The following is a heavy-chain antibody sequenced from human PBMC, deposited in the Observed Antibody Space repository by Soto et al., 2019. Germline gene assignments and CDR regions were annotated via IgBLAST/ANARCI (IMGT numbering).Heavy chain of an antibody. CDR3: AKFFCETGGSSGCHGSFHF. Sequence: EVQLLESGGGLVQPGGSLRLSCAASGFTFSSYAMSWVRQAPGKGLEWVSAISGTGGTTYYADSVKGRFTISRDNSRNTLHLQMNSLRAEDTAIYYCAKFFCETGGSSGCHGSFHFWGQGTLVTVSS. J-gene: IGHJ4*02. CDR1: GFTFSSYA. CDR2: ISGTGGTT. V-gene: IGHV3-23*01. D-gene: IGHD6-25*01.